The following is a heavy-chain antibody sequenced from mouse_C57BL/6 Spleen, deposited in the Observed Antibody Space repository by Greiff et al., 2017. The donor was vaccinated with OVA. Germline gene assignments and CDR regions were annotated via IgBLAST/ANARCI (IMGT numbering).Heavy chain of an antibody. V-gene: IGHV10-1*01. J-gene: IGHJ2*01. D-gene: IGHD4-1*01. Sequence: EVKLVESGGGLVQPKGSLKLSCAASGFSFNTYAMNWVRQAPGKGLEWVARIRSKSNNYATYYADSVKDRFTISRDDSESMLYLQMNNLKTEDTAMYYCVRVGPNWDGSYFDYWGQGTTLTVSS. CDR2: IRSKSNNYAT. CDR1: GFSFNTYA. CDR3: VRVGPNWDGSYFDY.